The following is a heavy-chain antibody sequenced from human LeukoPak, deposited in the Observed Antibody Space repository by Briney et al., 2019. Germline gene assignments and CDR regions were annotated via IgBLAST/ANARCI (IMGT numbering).Heavy chain of an antibody. D-gene: IGHD3-10*01. CDR3: ARETSNVLLWFGEPDWFDP. CDR2: IYYSGST. J-gene: IGHJ5*02. CDR1: GGSVSSGSYY. V-gene: IGHV4-61*01. Sequence: SETLSLTCTVSGGSVSSGSYYWSWIRQPPGKGLEWIGYIYYSGSTNYNPSLKSRVTISVDTSKNQFSLKLSSVTAADTAVYYCARETSNVLLWFGEPDWFDPWGQGTLVTVSS.